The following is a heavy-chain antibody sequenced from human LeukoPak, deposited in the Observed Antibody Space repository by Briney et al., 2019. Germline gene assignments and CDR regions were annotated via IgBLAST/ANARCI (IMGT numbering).Heavy chain of an antibody. Sequence: GGSLRLSCAASGFTFSSYGMHWVRQAPGKGLEWVAVISYDGSNKYYADSVKGRFTISRDNSKNTLYLQMNSLRAEDTAVYYCAEVSVRYGCSGGSCYSEYFDYWGLGTLVTVSS. CDR2: ISYDGSNK. CDR3: AEVSVRYGCSGGSCYSEYFDY. D-gene: IGHD2-15*01. CDR1: GFTFSSYG. V-gene: IGHV3-30*18. J-gene: IGHJ4*02.